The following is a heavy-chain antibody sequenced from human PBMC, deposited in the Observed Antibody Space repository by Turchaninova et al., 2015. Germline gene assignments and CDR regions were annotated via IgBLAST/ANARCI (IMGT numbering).Heavy chain of an antibody. CDR2: INPNTGGT. J-gene: IGHJ4*02. CDR3: ARDRPADH. V-gene: IGHV1-2*02. CDR1: GYTFTAYY. Sequence: QVQLVQSAAAVKKPGASVKVSCKASGYTFTAYYMHWVRPAPGQGLEWMGWINPNTGGTNYAQKFQGRITMTRDSSSSTAYMELNRLKSDATAVYYCARDRPADHWGQGTLVTVSS.